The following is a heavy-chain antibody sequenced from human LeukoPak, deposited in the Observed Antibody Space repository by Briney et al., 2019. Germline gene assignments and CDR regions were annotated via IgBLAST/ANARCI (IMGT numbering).Heavy chain of an antibody. Sequence: PGGSLRLSCAASGFTFSNYAMSWVRQAPGKGLEWVSAISGSGGSTYYADSVKGRFTISRDNSKNTLYLQMNSLRAEDTAVYYCAKASEYDTYYDFWSGSPTRSMDVWGQGTTVTVSS. CDR2: ISGSGGST. CDR1: GFTFSNYA. V-gene: IGHV3-23*01. CDR3: AKASEYDTYYDFWSGSPTRSMDV. J-gene: IGHJ6*02. D-gene: IGHD3-3*01.